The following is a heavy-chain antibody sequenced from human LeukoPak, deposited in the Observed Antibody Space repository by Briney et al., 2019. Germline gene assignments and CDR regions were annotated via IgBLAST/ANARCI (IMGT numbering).Heavy chain of an antibody. Sequence: SQTLSLTCTVSGGSISSGGYYWSWIRQHPGKGLEWIGYIYYSGSTYYNPSLKSRVTISVDRSKNQFSLKLSSVTAADTAVYYCAKGQQLLNDAFDIWGQGTMVTVSS. CDR3: AKGQQLLNDAFDI. V-gene: IGHV4-31*03. CDR1: GGSISSGGYY. D-gene: IGHD6-13*01. J-gene: IGHJ3*02. CDR2: IYYSGST.